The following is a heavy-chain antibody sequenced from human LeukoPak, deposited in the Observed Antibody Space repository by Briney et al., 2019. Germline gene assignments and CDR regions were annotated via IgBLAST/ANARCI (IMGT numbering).Heavy chain of an antibody. Sequence: GGSLRLSCAASGFTFSGFAMAWVRQIPGKGLEWISGILANGFTQYYADSVRGRFTISRDNSRDTLFLEMSSLRGDDTAIYFCAKDLTYGDGRWEFASWGQGTLVTVSS. CDR3: AKDLTYGDGRWEFAS. V-gene: IGHV3-23*01. CDR1: GFTFSGFA. CDR2: ILANGFTQ. D-gene: IGHD4-17*01. J-gene: IGHJ5*01.